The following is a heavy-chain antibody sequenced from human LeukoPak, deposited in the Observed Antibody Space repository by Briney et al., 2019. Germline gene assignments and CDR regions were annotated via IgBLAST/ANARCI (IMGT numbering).Heavy chain of an antibody. J-gene: IGHJ4*02. V-gene: IGHV3-30*02. D-gene: IGHD3-10*01. CDR2: IRYDGSNK. CDR1: GFTFSSYV. CDR3: ARVALVSGPSYGPESEAADY. Sequence: GGSLRLSCAASGFTFSSYVMHWVRQAPGKGLEWVAFIRYDGSNKYDADSVRGRFTISRDNPKNSLYLQMNSLRAEDTAVYYCARVALVSGPSYGPESEAADYWGQGTLVTVSS.